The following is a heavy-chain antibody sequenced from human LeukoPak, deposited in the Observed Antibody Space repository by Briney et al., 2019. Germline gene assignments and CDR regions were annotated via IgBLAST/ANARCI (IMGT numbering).Heavy chain of an antibody. Sequence: GGSLRLSSAASGFTFSTYWMSWVRQAPGKGLEGVAYIQYDGSNEQYADSVKGRFSISRDSSKNILYLQMNSVRVEDTAVYYCAKDRCSNGVGCYYYYMDVWGKGTTVTISS. J-gene: IGHJ6*03. CDR1: GFTFSTYW. CDR2: IQYDGSNE. V-gene: IGHV3-30*02. CDR3: AKDRCSNGVGCYYYYMDV. D-gene: IGHD2-8*01.